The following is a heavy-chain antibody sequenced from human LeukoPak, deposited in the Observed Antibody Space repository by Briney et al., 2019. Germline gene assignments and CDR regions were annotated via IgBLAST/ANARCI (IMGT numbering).Heavy chain of an antibody. CDR2: IYYSGNT. CDR3: ARQTGSGLFILP. V-gene: IGHV4-39*01. CDR1: GGSISSSSYY. D-gene: IGHD3/OR15-3a*01. J-gene: IGHJ4*02. Sequence: SETLSLTCTVSGGSISSSSYYWGWIRQPPGKGLEWIGSIYYSGNTYYNASLKSQVSISIDTSKNQFSLRLTSVTAADTAVYYCARQTGSGLFILPGGQGTLVTVSS.